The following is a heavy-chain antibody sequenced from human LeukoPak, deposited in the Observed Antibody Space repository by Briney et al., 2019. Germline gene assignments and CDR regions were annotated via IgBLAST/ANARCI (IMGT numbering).Heavy chain of an antibody. Sequence: GGSLRLSCVASGFTFINYDMHWVRQATGKALEWVSSIWPNGKSYYPGSVKVRLTISRENARTALQLQMNSLKVEDTAVYYCVRSGYSSGLYRFDYWGQGILVTVSS. CDR2: IWPNGKS. CDR3: VRSGYSSGLYRFDY. V-gene: IGHV3-13*01. D-gene: IGHD6-19*01. CDR1: GFTFINYD. J-gene: IGHJ4*02.